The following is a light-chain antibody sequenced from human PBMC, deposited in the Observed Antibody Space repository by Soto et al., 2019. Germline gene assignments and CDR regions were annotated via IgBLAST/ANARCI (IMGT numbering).Light chain of an antibody. CDR2: GAS. CDR3: QQYNNWPWT. J-gene: IGKJ1*01. Sequence: EMELTQSPGTLPLAPGERTTLSCRASQSVSSDLAWYQQKPGQAPRLLIYGASTRATGIPARFSGSGSGTEFTLTISSLQSEDFAVYYCQQYNNWPWTFGQGTKVDIK. CDR1: QSVSSD. V-gene: IGKV3-15*01.